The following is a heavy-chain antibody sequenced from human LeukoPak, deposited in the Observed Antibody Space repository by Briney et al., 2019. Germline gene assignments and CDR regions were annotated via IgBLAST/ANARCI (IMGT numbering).Heavy chain of an antibody. J-gene: IGHJ4*02. D-gene: IGHD3-9*01. V-gene: IGHV4-34*01. CDR1: GFTFSAYS. CDR3: ARARNEILAGYYSFDY. Sequence: SPGGSLRLSCAASGFTFSAYSMNWVRRPPGKGLEWIGEIYHTGSTNYNPSLKSRVTISGDKSKNQFSLKLSSVTAADTAIYYCARARNEILAGYYSFDYWGQGILVTVSS. CDR2: IYHTGST.